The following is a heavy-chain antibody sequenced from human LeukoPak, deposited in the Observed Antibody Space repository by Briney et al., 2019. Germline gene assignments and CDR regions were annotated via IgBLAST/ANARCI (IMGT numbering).Heavy chain of an antibody. CDR1: GGSISSYY. Sequence: PSETLSLTCTVSGGSISSYYWSWIRQPAGKGLEWIGRIYTSGSTNYNPSPKSRVTMSVDTSKNQFSLKLSSVTAADTAVYYCARGGYYDFWSGYYRPFDYWGQGTLVTVSS. CDR3: ARGGYYDFWSGYYRPFDY. D-gene: IGHD3-3*01. V-gene: IGHV4-4*07. CDR2: IYTSGST. J-gene: IGHJ4*02.